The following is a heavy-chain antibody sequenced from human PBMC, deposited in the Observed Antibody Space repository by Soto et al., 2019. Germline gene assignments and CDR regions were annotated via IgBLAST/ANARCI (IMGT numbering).Heavy chain of an antibody. Sequence: SETLSLTCTVSGDSMTKNYRSWSMTNYYYWSWIRQTPGKGLEWIGYVESSGRTEYKPSLASRVTLSLDSSQNQFSLTLRSVTTADRALYFCARGVNGAYLDYWGQGIPVTVSS. CDR1: GDSMTKNYRSWSMTNYYY. V-gene: IGHV4-61*08. J-gene: IGHJ4*02. D-gene: IGHD2-8*01. CDR3: ARGVNGAYLDY. CDR2: VESSGRT.